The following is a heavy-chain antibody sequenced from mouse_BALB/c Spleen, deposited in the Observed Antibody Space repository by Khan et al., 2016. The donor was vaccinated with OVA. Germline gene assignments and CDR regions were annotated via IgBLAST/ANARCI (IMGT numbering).Heavy chain of an antibody. CDR3: ARGGYGSPFAY. V-gene: IGHV1S127*01. CDR1: GYTFTSFW. CDR2: IDTSTSET. Sequence: QVQLQQSGPELVRPGASVKMSCKASGYTFTSFWIHWVKQRPGQGFEWIGMIDTSTSETRLNQEFKEKATLYVDKSSNTAYMQLSRLTSEDAAVYYCARGGYGSPFAYWGQGTLVTVSA. D-gene: IGHD1-1*01. J-gene: IGHJ3*01.